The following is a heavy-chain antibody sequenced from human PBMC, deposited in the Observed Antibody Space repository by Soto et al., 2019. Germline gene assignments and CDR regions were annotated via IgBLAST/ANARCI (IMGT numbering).Heavy chain of an antibody. Sequence: PERSMRLSCSVCAFTFSNAWLTWVRQAPGKGLEWVVRIKSKTDDGTTDYAAPVKGSFTISSDDSRNTLYLQMNSLKTEDPAVYHCTTDSSGWANYYYYYVVGWRRETTVAASS. CDR2: IKSKTDDGTT. J-gene: IGHJ6*02. V-gene: IGHV3-15*01. CDR1: AFTFSNAW. D-gene: IGHD6-19*01. CDR3: TTDSSGWANYYYYYVVG.